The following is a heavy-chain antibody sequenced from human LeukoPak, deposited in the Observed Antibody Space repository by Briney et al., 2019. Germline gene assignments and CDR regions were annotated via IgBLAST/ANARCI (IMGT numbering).Heavy chain of an antibody. V-gene: IGHV3-21*01. D-gene: IGHD2-2*01. CDR3: ASDGVFARGPAAATLYFFDY. CDR1: GFTFSKYT. J-gene: IGHJ4*02. CDR2: ISSGSTYI. Sequence: GRSLRLSCAASGFTFSKYTMNWVRQAPGKGLEWVSAISSGSTYIDYADSVEGRFTIARDNAKNSVYLQMNSLRADDTAVYYCASDGVFARGPAAATLYFFDYWGQGTLVSVSS.